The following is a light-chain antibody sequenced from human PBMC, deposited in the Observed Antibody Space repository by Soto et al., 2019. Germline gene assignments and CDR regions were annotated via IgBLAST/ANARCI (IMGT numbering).Light chain of an antibody. CDR3: QQHNSSPWT. CDR2: DAS. J-gene: IGKJ1*01. Sequence: DIQMTQSPSTLSASVGERVTITCRASQSISDWLAWYQQKPGKAPKRLIYDASNLERGVPSRFSGSGSGTEFTLTISSLQPDDFATYYCQQHNSSPWTFGQGTTVEIK. CDR1: QSISDW. V-gene: IGKV1-5*01.